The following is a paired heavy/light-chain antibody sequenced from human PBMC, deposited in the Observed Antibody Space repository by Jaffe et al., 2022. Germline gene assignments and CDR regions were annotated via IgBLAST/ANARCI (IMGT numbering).Light chain of an antibody. Sequence: QSVLTQPPSASGTPGQRVTFSCSGSSSNIGSHYVFWYQQLPGTAPKLLIYGNNQRPSGVPDRFSASKSGTSASLAISGLRSEDEADYYCAAWDDSLRGRLFGGGTKLTV. V-gene: IGLV1-47*01. CDR3: AAWDDSLRGRL. J-gene: IGLJ3*02. CDR1: SSNIGSHY. CDR2: GNN.
Heavy chain of an antibody. CDR1: GFTFSRYH. V-gene: IGHV3-21*01. J-gene: IGHJ3*02. Sequence: DVQLMESGGGLVKPGGSLSLICAASGFTFSRYHMNWVRQAPGKGLEWVSSIRTDSRNKYYGDSVKGRFTISRDNAKNSLYLQMNSLRADDTAVYYCARESTKDYGDYPEGFDIWGRGTLVTVSS. CDR2: IRTDSRNK. CDR3: ARESTKDYGDYPEGFDI. D-gene: IGHD4-17*01.